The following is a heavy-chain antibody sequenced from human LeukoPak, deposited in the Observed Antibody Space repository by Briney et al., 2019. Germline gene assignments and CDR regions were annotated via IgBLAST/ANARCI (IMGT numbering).Heavy chain of an antibody. Sequence: GGSLRLSCAASGFTFSSFAMTWVRQAPGKGLEWVSTVSGSAGRTDYADSVKGRFTISRDNLKNTLYLQMDGLRAEDTAVYYCAKNRGHCVDGVCHNYYYMDVWGRGTTVTVSS. CDR1: GFTFSSFA. D-gene: IGHD2-8*02. V-gene: IGHV3-23*01. J-gene: IGHJ6*03. CDR3: AKNRGHCVDGVCHNYYYMDV. CDR2: VSGSAGRT.